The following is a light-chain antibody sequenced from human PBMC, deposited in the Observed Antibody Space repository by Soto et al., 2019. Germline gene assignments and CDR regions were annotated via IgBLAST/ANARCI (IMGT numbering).Light chain of an antibody. CDR2: KAS. V-gene: IGKV1-5*03. CDR3: QQYNTYRT. J-gene: IGKJ1*01. CDR1: QSISSW. Sequence: DIHMTHSPSTLSSSLVDRVTITCRASQSISSWLAWYQQKPGKAPKLLIYKASNLESGVPSRFSGIGSGTEFTLTISSLQPDDFATYYCQQYNTYRTFGQGTKVDIK.